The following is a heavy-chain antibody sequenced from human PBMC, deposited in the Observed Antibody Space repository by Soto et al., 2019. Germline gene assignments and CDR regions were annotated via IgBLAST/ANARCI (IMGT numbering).Heavy chain of an antibody. CDR1: GDSVSSNSAA. CDR2: TYYRSKWYN. Sequence: SQTLSLTCAISGDSVSSNSAAWNWIRQSPSRGLEWLGRTYYRSKWYNDYAVSVKSRITINPDTSKNQFSLQLNSVTPEDTAVYYCARGMRYCTTGVCSDYYSMDVWGEGTRVTV. D-gene: IGHD2-8*01. CDR3: ARGMRYCTTGVCSDYYSMDV. J-gene: IGHJ6*01. V-gene: IGHV6-1*01.